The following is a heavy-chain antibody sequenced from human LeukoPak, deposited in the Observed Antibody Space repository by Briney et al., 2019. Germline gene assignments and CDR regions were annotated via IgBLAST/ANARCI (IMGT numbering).Heavy chain of an antibody. Sequence: ASVKVSCKVSGYXLTQLSIHWVRQAPGKGLEWMGGFDPEDGKAIYAQNFQDRVTVTDDRSTDTTYMELTSLTPEDTAVYYCAGDTSNWDLSFDYWGQGTLVTVSS. J-gene: IGHJ4*02. CDR3: AGDTSNWDLSFDY. D-gene: IGHD4-11*01. CDR1: GYXLTQLS. CDR2: FDPEDGKA. V-gene: IGHV1-24*01.